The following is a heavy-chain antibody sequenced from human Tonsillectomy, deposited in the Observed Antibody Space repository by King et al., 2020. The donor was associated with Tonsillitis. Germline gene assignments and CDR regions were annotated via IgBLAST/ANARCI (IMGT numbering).Heavy chain of an antibody. J-gene: IGHJ6*02. CDR2: IYHSGST. CDR1: GGSISSGGYS. CDR3: ARAFLRRGYYSYYYYGMDV. D-gene: IGHD3-3*01. V-gene: IGHV4-30-2*01. Sequence: QLQESGSGLVKPSQTLSLTCAVSGGSISSGGYSWSWIRQPPGKGLEWIGYIYHSGSTYYNPSLKSRVTISVDRSKNQFSLKLSSVTAADMAVYYCARAFLRRGYYSYYYYGMDVWGQGTTVTVSS.